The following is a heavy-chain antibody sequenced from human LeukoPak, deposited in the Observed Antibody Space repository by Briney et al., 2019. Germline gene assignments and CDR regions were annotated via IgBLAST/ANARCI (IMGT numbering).Heavy chain of an antibody. CDR1: GYSFTSYC. CDR3: ARHPSYYDTSGYLVDCYFDY. D-gene: IGHD3-22*01. Sequence: GESLKISCKGSGYSFTSYCITWVRQMPGKGLEWMGRIVPSDSSTNYSPSFQGHVTISTDKSISTVYLQWSSLKASDTAMYYCARHPSYYDTSGYLVDCYFDYWGQGTLVTVSS. V-gene: IGHV5-10-1*01. CDR2: IVPSDSST. J-gene: IGHJ4*02.